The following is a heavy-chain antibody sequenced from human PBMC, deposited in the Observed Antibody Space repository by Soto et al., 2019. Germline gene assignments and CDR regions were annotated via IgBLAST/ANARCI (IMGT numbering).Heavy chain of an antibody. Sequence: EVQLVESGGGLVKPGGSLRLSCAASGFTFSSYSMNWVRQAPGKGLEWVSSISSSSSYIYYADSVKGRFTISRDNAKNSLFLQMNSLRAEDTAVYYCARGVYYYDSSGWGYWGQGTLVTVSS. V-gene: IGHV3-21*01. D-gene: IGHD3-22*01. CDR2: ISSSSSYI. J-gene: IGHJ4*02. CDR3: ARGVYYYDSSGWGY. CDR1: GFTFSSYS.